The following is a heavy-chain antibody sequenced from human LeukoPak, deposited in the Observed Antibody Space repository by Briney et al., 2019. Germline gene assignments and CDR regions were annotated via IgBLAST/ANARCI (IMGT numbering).Heavy chain of an antibody. Sequence: KPSETLSLTCTVSGGSISSYYWSWIRQPPGKGLEWIGYIYYSGSTNYNPSLKSRVTISVDTSKNQFSLKLSSVTAADTAVYYCARAYDGPGSYYTEGYYFDYWGQGTLVTVSS. CDR3: ARAYDGPGSYYTEGYYFDY. J-gene: IGHJ4*02. CDR1: GGSISSYY. CDR2: IYYSGST. V-gene: IGHV4-59*01. D-gene: IGHD3-10*01.